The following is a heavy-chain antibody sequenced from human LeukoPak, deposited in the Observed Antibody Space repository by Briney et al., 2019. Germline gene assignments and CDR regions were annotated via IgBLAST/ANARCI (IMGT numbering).Heavy chain of an antibody. CDR2: INPNSGGT. CDR3: ARDVGPLGPWGYYYGMDV. J-gene: IGHJ6*02. V-gene: IGHV1-2*02. CDR1: GYTFTGYY. Sequence: GASVKVSCKASGYTFTGYYMHWVRQAPGQGLEWMGWINPNSGGTNYAQKFQGRVTMTRDTSISTAYMELSRLRSDDTAVYYCARDVGPLGPWGYYYGMDVWGQGTTVTVSS. D-gene: IGHD1-26*01.